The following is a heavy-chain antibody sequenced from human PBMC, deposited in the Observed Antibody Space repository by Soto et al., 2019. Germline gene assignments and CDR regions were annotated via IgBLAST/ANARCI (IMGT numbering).Heavy chain of an antibody. CDR3: AREAAGTLYYYYGMDV. CDR2: ISYDGSNK. V-gene: IGHV3-30-3*01. J-gene: IGHJ6*02. CDR1: GFTFSSYA. Sequence: GGSLRLSCAASGFTFSSYAMHWVRQAPGKGLEWVAVISYDGSNKYYADSVKGRFTISRDNSKNTLYLQMNSLRAEDTAVYYCAREAAGTLYYYYGMDVWGQGTTVTVSS. D-gene: IGHD6-13*01.